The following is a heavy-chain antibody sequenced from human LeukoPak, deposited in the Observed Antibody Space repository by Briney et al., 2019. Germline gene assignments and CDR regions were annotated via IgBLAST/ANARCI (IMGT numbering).Heavy chain of an antibody. CDR2: IYYSGST. Sequence: PSETLSLTCSVSGGSISSDSYYWGWIRQPPGKGLEWIGSIYYSGSTYYNPSLKSRVTISLDTSKNQFSLKLTSVTAADTAVYYCARGPLSRSGWYLTNWFDPWGQGTLVTVSS. CDR3: ARGPLSRSGWYLTNWFDP. CDR1: GGSISSDSYY. J-gene: IGHJ5*02. D-gene: IGHD6-19*01. V-gene: IGHV4-39*07.